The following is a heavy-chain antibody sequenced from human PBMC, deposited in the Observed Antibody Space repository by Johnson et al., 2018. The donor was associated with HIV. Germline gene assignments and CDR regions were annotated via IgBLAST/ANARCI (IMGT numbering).Heavy chain of an antibody. CDR1: GFTFDDYA. Sequence: VQLVESGGGVVRPGGSLRVSCEASGFTFDDYAMSWVRQPPGKGLEWVSGLNWNGGSAGYADSVNGRFTISRDNSKNTLYLQMNSLRTEDTAVYYCARGGPYDSGIIDAFDIWGQGTMVTVSS. V-gene: IGHV3-20*04. J-gene: IGHJ3*02. D-gene: IGHD3-10*01. CDR3: ARGGPYDSGIIDAFDI. CDR2: LNWNGGSA.